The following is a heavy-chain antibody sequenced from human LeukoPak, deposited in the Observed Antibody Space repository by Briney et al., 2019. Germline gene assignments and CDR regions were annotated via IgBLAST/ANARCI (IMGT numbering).Heavy chain of an antibody. D-gene: IGHD3-22*01. CDR2: FYYSGST. V-gene: IGHV4-59*01. J-gene: IGHJ3*02. Sequence: SETLSLTCTVSGGSISRYYGSWPRQPAGKEREGMGYFYYSGSTHYNPSLKSRVTISVDTSKNQLSLKLSSVTAADTVVYFCARARNYYDSSDYYYEGDAFDIWGQGTMVTVSS. CDR3: ARARNYYDSSDYYYEGDAFDI. CDR1: GGSISRYY.